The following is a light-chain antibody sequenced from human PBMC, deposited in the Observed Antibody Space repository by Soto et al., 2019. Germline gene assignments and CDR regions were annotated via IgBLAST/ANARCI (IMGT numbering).Light chain of an antibody. Sequence: QPVLTQSPSASASLGASVKLTCTLSSGHSSYAIAWHQQQPEKGPRYLMKLSSDGSHSKGDGIPDRFPGSSSGAERYLTISRLQSEDEADYYCQTWDTGARVVFGGGTKVTVL. CDR1: SGHSSYA. V-gene: IGLV4-69*01. CDR2: LSSDGSH. J-gene: IGLJ2*01. CDR3: QTWDTGARVV.